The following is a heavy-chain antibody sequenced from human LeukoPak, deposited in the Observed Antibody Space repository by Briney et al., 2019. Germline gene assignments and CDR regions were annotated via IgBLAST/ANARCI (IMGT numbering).Heavy chain of an antibody. CDR1: GFTFNTYA. D-gene: IGHD6-13*01. CDR3: AKDRGSSWYSAFDI. V-gene: IGHV3-30*02. CDR2: IRYDAINK. Sequence: GGSLRLSCAASGFTFNTYAMSWVRQAPGKGLEWVAFIRYDAINKYYADSVKGRFTISRDNSKNTLYLQMNSLRTEDSSVYYCAKDRGSSWYSAFDIWGQGTMVTVSS. J-gene: IGHJ3*02.